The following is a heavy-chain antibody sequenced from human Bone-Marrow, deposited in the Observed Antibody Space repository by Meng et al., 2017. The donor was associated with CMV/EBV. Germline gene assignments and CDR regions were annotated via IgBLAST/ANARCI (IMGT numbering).Heavy chain of an antibody. V-gene: IGHV3-30-3*01. CDR3: ARERSQAY. D-gene: IGHD5-24*01. Sequence: GGSLRLSCAALGFTFSSYAMHWVRQAPGKGLEGVAVISYDGSNKYYADSVKGRFTISRDNSKNTLYLQMISLRAEDTAVYYCARERSQAYWGQGTMVTFSS. CDR2: ISYDGSNK. J-gene: IGHJ4*02. CDR1: GFTFSSYA.